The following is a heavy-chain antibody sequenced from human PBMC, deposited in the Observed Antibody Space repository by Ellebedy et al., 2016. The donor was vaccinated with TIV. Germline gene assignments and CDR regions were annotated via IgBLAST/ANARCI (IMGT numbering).Heavy chain of an antibody. CDR1: GFSFSSYW. D-gene: IGHD1-26*01. CDR2: IRLDGGDK. V-gene: IGHV3-7*01. Sequence: GGSLRLSCAAPGFSFSSYWMTWVRQAQGKGLEWVANIRLDGGDKYYVDSVKGRFSIPRDNAKNSLYLQMNSLRVEDTAVYYCASDGSYGDHLSPKHAFEIWGQGTMVTVSS. J-gene: IGHJ3*02. CDR3: ASDGSYGDHLSPKHAFEI.